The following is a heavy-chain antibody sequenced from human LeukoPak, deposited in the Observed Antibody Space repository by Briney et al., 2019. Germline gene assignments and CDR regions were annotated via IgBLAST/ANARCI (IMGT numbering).Heavy chain of an antibody. CDR3: AKARWENLSTLDD. J-gene: IGHJ4*02. D-gene: IGHD1-26*01. Sequence: GGSLRLSCAASGFTFSSYGMHWVRQAPGKGLEWVAFIRYDGSNKYYADSVKGRFTISRDNSKNTLYLQMNSLRAEDTAVYYCAKARWENLSTLDDWGQGTLVTVSS. V-gene: IGHV3-30*02. CDR1: GFTFSSYG. CDR2: IRYDGSNK.